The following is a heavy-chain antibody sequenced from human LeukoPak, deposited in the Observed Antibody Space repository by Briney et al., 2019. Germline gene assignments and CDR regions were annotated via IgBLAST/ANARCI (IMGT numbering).Heavy chain of an antibody. Sequence: SETLSLTCTVSGGSISSYYWSWIRQPAGKGLEWIGRIYTSGSTNYNPSLKSRVTMSVDTSKNQFSLKLSSVTAADTAVYYCARDADYYDSSGYYSLDAFDIWGQGTMVTVSS. D-gene: IGHD3-22*01. V-gene: IGHV4-4*07. CDR2: IYTSGST. CDR1: GGSISSYY. J-gene: IGHJ3*02. CDR3: ARDADYYDSSGYYSLDAFDI.